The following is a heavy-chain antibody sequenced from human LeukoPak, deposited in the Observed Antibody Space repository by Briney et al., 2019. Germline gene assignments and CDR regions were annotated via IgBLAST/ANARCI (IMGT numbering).Heavy chain of an antibody. CDR2: IWYDGSNK. V-gene: IGHV3-33*01. CDR1: GFTFSSYG. J-gene: IGHJ4*02. D-gene: IGHD3-22*01. Sequence: GGSLRLSCAASGFTFSSYGMNWVRQAPGKGLEWVALIWYDGSNKYYADSVKGRFTISRDNSKNTLYLQMNSLRAEDTAVYYCARDLGSSGYYPFDYWGQGTLVTVSS. CDR3: ARDLGSSGYYPFDY.